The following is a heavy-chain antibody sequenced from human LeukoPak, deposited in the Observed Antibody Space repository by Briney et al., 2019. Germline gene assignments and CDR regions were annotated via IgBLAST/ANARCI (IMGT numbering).Heavy chain of an antibody. CDR1: GFTFDDYA. CDR3: AKDGQKTYCSGGSCYSAAFDI. J-gene: IGHJ3*02. Sequence: GGSLGLSCAASGFTFDDYAMHWVRQAPGKGLEWVSGISWNSGSIGYADSVKGRFTISRDNAKNSLYLQMNSLRAEDTALYYCAKDGQKTYCSGGSCYSAAFDIWGQGTMVTVSS. D-gene: IGHD2-15*01. V-gene: IGHV3-9*01. CDR2: ISWNSGSI.